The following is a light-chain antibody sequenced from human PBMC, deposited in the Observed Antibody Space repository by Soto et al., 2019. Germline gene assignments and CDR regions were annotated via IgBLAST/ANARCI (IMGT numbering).Light chain of an antibody. J-gene: IGLJ1*01. CDR1: SSDVASYNF. V-gene: IGLV2-23*01. Sequence: QSGLTQPASGSESPGQSITFYCTGTSSDVASYNFVSWYQQYPGKVPKLMIYEGTKRPSGVSSRFSGSKSDNTASLTISGPQAEDEADYHCCSYAGSTYVFGTGTKVTVL. CDR3: CSYAGSTYV. CDR2: EGT.